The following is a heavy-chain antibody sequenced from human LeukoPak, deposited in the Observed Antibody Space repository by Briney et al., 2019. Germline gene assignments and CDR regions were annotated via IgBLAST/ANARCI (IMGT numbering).Heavy chain of an antibody. CDR2: IYSGGST. V-gene: IGHV3-23*03. CDR3: AKTRPLDSSSWSHGDY. J-gene: IGHJ4*02. Sequence: GGSLRLSCAASGFIFSSYSMSWVRQAPGKGLEWVSVIYSGGSTYYADSVKGRFTISRDNSKNTLYLQMNSLRAEDTAVYYCAKTRPLDSSSWSHGDYWGQGTLVTVSS. CDR1: GFIFSSYS. D-gene: IGHD6-13*01.